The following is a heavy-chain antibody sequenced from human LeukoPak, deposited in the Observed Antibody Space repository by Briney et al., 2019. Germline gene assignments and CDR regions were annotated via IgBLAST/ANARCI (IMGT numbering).Heavy chain of an antibody. Sequence: GGSLRLSCAASGFTFSSYWMSWVRQAPGKGLEWVANIKQDGSEKYYVDSVKGRFTISRDNAKNSLYLQMNSLRADDTAVYYCARDPDSSSWLNWFDPWGQGTLVTVSS. V-gene: IGHV3-7*01. CDR2: IKQDGSEK. D-gene: IGHD6-13*01. CDR3: ARDPDSSSWLNWFDP. J-gene: IGHJ5*02. CDR1: GFTFSSYW.